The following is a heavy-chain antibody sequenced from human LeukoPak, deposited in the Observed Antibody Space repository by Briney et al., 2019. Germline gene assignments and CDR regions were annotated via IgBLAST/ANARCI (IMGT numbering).Heavy chain of an antibody. D-gene: IGHD2-8*01. J-gene: IGHJ4*02. CDR1: GGSISSSSYY. CDR3: ARGVLMVYVKDYFDY. CDR2: IYYSGST. V-gene: IGHV4-39*07. Sequence: SETLSLTCTVSGGSISSSSYYWGWIRQPPGKGLEWIGSIYYSGSTYYNPSLKSRVTKSVDTSKNQFSLKLSSVTAADTAVYYCARGVLMVYVKDYFDYWGQGTLVTVSS.